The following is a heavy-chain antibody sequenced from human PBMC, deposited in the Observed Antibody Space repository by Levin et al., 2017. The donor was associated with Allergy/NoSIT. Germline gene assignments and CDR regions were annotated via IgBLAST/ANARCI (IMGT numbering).Heavy chain of an antibody. CDR3: TRMGGWVDY. D-gene: IGHD1-26*01. CDR2: ISYEGSNK. V-gene: IGHV3-30*04. Sequence: QSGGSLRLSCAASGFIFSSYAMHWVRQAPGKGLEWVAVISYEGSNKYHADSVKGRFTISRDNSKNTLYLQMNSLRAEDTAVYYCTRMGGWVDYWGQGTLVTVSS. CDR1: GFIFSSYA. J-gene: IGHJ4*02.